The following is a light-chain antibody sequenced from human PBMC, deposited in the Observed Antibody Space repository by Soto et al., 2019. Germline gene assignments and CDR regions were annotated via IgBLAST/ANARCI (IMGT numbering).Light chain of an antibody. CDR1: QSVSSSY. V-gene: IGKV3-20*01. Sequence: EIVMTQSPATLSVSPGERATLSCRASQSVSSSYLAWYQQKPGQAPRLLIFAASSRASGIPDRFSGSGSGTDFTHTISRLEPEDFALFYCQYHGSSPITFGQGTRLEIK. J-gene: IGKJ5*01. CDR3: QYHGSSPIT. CDR2: AAS.